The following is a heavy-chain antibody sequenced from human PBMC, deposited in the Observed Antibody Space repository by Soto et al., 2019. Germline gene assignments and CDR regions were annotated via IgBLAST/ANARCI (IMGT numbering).Heavy chain of an antibody. D-gene: IGHD3-3*01. Sequence: SETLSLTCAVYGASFRGYYCSWIRQPPGKGLEWIGEINHSGSTNYNPSLKSRVTIAVDTSKNQFSLKLSSVTAADTAVYYFARINYDFWSGYSVDYWCQGTVVTVSS. CDR1: GASFRGYY. CDR3: ARINYDFWSGYSVDY. V-gene: IGHV4-34*01. J-gene: IGHJ4*02. CDR2: INHSGST.